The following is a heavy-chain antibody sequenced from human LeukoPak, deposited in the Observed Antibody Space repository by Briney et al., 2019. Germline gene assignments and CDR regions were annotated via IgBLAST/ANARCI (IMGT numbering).Heavy chain of an antibody. CDR2: IYYSGST. D-gene: IGHD3-9*01. V-gene: IGHV4-31*03. J-gene: IGHJ6*02. CDR3: ASQYYDILTGYYDYYYGMDV. Sequence: SETLSLTCTVSGGSISSGGYYWSWIRQHPGKGLEWIGYIYYSGSTYYNPSLKSRVTISVDTSKNQFSLKLSSVTAADTAVYYCASQYYDILTGYYDYYYGMDVWGQGTTVTVSS. CDR1: GGSISSGGYY.